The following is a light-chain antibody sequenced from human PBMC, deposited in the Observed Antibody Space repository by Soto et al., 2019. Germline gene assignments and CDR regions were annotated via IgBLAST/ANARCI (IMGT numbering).Light chain of an antibody. CDR3: QQYGSSPTWT. J-gene: IGKJ1*01. Sequence: EIVLTQSPGTLSLSPGERATLSCRASQSVSSSYLAWYQQKPGQAPRLLIYGASIRATGIPDRFSGSWSGTDFTLTISRLEPEDFAVYYCQQYGSSPTWTFGQGTKVEIK. CDR2: GAS. CDR1: QSVSSSY. V-gene: IGKV3-20*01.